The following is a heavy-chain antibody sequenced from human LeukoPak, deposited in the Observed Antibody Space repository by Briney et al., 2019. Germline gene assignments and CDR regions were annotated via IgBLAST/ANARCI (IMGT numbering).Heavy chain of an antibody. CDR1: GFTFSSYA. J-gene: IGHJ4*02. CDR2: ISYDGSNK. V-gene: IGHV3-30*04. D-gene: IGHD1-26*01. Sequence: PGGSLRLSCAASGFTFSSYAMHWVRQAPGKGLEWVAVISYDGSNKYYADSVKGRFTISRDNSKNTLYLQMNSLRAEDTAVYYRARQASIVGATRHYDYWGQGTLVTVSS. CDR3: ARQASIVGATRHYDY.